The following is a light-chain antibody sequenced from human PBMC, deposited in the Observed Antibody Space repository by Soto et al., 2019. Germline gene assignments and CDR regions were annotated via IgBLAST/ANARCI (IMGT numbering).Light chain of an antibody. CDR2: DTS. CDR1: QSVSFK. CDR3: QQYNNWPPIT. V-gene: IGKV3-15*01. J-gene: IGKJ5*01. Sequence: EIGMTQSPDTLSVSPGERATLSCRASQSVSFKLAWYQQNPGQAPRLLIYDTSTRATGIPARFSGSGSGTEFTLTISSLQSEDFAVYYCQQYNNWPPITFGQGTRLEI.